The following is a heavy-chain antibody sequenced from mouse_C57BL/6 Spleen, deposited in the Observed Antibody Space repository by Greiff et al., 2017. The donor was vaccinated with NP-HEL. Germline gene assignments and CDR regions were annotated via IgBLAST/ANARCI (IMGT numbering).Heavy chain of an antibody. CDR3: ARYTVVRYFDV. V-gene: IGHV5-16*01. D-gene: IGHD1-1*01. CDR2: INYDGSST. J-gene: IGHJ1*03. Sequence: EVKLVESEGGLVQPGSSMKLSCTASGFTFSDYYMAWVRQVPEKGLEWVANINYDGSSTYYLDSLKSRFIISRDNAKNILYLQMSSLKSEDTATYYSARYTVVRYFDVWGTGTTVTVSS. CDR1: GFTFSDYY.